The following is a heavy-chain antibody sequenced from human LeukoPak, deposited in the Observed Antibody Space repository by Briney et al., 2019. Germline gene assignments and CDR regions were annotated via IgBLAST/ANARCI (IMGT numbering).Heavy chain of an antibody. V-gene: IGHV1-18*01. CDR3: ARWGPVTTTSRVYDYYGMDV. CDR1: GYTLISYG. J-gene: IGHJ6*02. Sequence: ASVKVSCKASGYTLISYGITWVRQAPGQGLEWMGWISTYNGNTNYAQKLQDRVTMTRVTSTSTVYMELRNLRSDDTAMYYCARWGPVTTTSRVYDYYGMDVWGQGTTVTVSS. CDR2: ISTYNGNT. D-gene: IGHD4-17*01.